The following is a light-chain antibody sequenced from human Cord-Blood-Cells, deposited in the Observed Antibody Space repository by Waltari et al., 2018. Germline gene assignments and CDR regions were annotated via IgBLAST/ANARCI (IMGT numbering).Light chain of an antibody. J-gene: IGLJ2*01. CDR3: SSYAGSNNLV. V-gene: IGLV2-8*01. Sequence: QSALTQPPPASGPPGQSVTISCTGTSSDVGGFNSFSWYQQHPVKAHKLMIYEVTKRPSGVPDRFSGSKSGNPASLTVSGLQAEDEADYYCSSYAGSNNLVFGGGTKLTVL. CDR2: EVT. CDR1: SSDVGGFNS.